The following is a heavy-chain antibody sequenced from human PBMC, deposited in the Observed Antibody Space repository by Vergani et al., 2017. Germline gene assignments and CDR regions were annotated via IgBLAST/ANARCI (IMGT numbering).Heavy chain of an antibody. CDR2: ISGSGGST. Sequence: EVQLLESGGGLVQPGGSLRLSCAASGFTFSSYAMSWVRQAPGKGLEWVSAISGSGGSTYYADSVKGRFTISRDNSKNTRYLQMNSLRAEDTAVYYCAKAGDTMVRVVGSTFDYWGQGTLVTVSS. D-gene: IGHD3-10*01. V-gene: IGHV3-23*01. CDR3: AKAGDTMVRVVGSTFDY. J-gene: IGHJ4*02. CDR1: GFTFSSYA.